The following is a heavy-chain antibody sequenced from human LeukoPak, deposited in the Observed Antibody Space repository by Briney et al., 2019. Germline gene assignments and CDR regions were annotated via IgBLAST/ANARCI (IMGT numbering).Heavy chain of an antibody. CDR2: IRSKAYGGTT. V-gene: IGHV3-49*04. Sequence: PGGSLRLSCTASGFTFGDYAMSWVRQAPGKGLEWVGFIRSKAYGGTTEYAASVKGRFTISRDDSKSIAYLQMNSLKTEDTAVYYCTADGYNFYWGQGTLVTVSS. D-gene: IGHD5-24*01. CDR1: GFTFGDYA. J-gene: IGHJ4*02. CDR3: TADGYNFY.